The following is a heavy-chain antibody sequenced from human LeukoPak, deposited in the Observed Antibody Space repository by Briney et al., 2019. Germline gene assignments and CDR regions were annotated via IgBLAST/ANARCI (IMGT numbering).Heavy chain of an antibody. CDR3: ARAPAGTGTAPNFDY. CDR2: ISGSAITT. J-gene: IGHJ4*02. D-gene: IGHD1-1*01. CDR1: GFTLSNYA. V-gene: IGHV3-23*01. Sequence: GGSLRLSCTTSGFTLSNYAMSWVRQAPGKGLEWVSSISGSAITTYYADSVKGRFAISRDNSKNTLYLQMTSLRAEDTAVYYCARAPAGTGTAPNFDYWGQGTLVTVSS.